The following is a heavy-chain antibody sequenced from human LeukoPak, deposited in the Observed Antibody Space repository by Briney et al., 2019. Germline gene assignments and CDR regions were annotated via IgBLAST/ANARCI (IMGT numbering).Heavy chain of an antibody. CDR2: IYHSGST. Sequence: SQTLSLTCTVSGGSISSGGYYWSWLRQPPGKGLEGIGYIYHSGSTYYNPSLKSRVTISVDGSKNQFSLKLSSVTAADTAVYYCARDGGSSWSPVDYWGQGTLVTVSS. V-gene: IGHV4-30-2*01. CDR1: GGSISSGGYY. D-gene: IGHD6-13*01. CDR3: ARDGGSSWSPVDY. J-gene: IGHJ4*02.